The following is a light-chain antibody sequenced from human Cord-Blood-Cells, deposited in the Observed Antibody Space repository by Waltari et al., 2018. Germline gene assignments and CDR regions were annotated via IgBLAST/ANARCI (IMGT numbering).Light chain of an antibody. CDR3: QQYNNWPYS. Sequence: EIVMTQPPDTLSVSPGERATLSCRASQSVSSNLAWYQQKPGQAPRLRIYGAFTRATGIPARFSGSGSGTEFTLTISSLQSEDFAVYYCQQYNNWPYSFGQGTKLEIK. J-gene: IGKJ2*03. V-gene: IGKV3-15*01. CDR2: GAF. CDR1: QSVSSN.